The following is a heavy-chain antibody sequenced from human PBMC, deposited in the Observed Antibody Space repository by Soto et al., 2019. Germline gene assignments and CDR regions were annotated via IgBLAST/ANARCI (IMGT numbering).Heavy chain of an antibody. Sequence: PGGSLRLSCAASGFTFSNYAMHWVRQAPGKGLEYVSAISNKGDKTFYADSVKGRFTISRDNSRNTVYLQMDSLRTEDMAVYHCARDRCFNGVCNAPSDYWGHGTLVTVSS. D-gene: IGHD2-8*01. J-gene: IGHJ4*01. CDR3: ARDRCFNGVCNAPSDY. V-gene: IGHV3-64*02. CDR2: ISNKGDKT. CDR1: GFTFSNYA.